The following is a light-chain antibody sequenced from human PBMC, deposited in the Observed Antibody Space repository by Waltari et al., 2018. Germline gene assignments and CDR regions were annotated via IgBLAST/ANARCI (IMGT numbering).Light chain of an antibody. V-gene: IGLV2-14*03. CDR2: DVI. Sequence: QPALTQPASVSGSPGQSITISGTGIGSDVAGYNYGPWYQQHPGKAPKLMIYDVINRPSGVSDRFSGSKSGSTASLTISGLQAEDEADYYCSSYAGRSTKIFGGGTKLTVL. J-gene: IGLJ2*01. CDR3: SSYAGRSTKI. CDR1: GSDVAGYNY.